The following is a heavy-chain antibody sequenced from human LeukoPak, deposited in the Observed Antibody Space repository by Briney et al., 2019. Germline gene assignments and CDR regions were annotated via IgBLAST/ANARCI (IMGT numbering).Heavy chain of an antibody. CDR3: ARVLPFYCSGGSCYSFMDV. V-gene: IGHV1-8*01. CDR2: MNPNSGNT. Sequence: ASVKVSCKASGYTFTSYDINWVRQATGQGLEWMGWMNPNSGNTGYAKKFQGRVTMTRNTSISTAYMELSSLRSEDTAVYYCARVLPFYCSGGSCYSFMDVWGQGTTVTVSS. D-gene: IGHD2-15*01. J-gene: IGHJ6*02. CDR1: GYTFTSYD.